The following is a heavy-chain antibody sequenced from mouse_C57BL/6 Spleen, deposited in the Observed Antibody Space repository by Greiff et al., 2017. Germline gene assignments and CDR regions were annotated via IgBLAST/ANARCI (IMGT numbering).Heavy chain of an antibody. CDR1: GYAFSSSW. Sequence: QVHVKQSGPELVKPGASVKISCKASGYAFSSSWMNWVKQRPGKGLEWIGRIYPGDGDTNYNGKFKGKATLTADKSSSTAYMQLSSLTSEDSAVYFCARRNWGYYFDYWGQGTTRTVSS. J-gene: IGHJ2*01. D-gene: IGHD4-1*01. V-gene: IGHV1-82*01. CDR2: IYPGDGDT. CDR3: ARRNWGYYFDY.